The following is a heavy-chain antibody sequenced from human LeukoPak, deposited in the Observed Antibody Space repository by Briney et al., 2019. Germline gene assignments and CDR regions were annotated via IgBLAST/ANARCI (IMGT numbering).Heavy chain of an antibody. V-gene: IGHV6-1*01. CDR3: ASGDYYDSSGYYFDAFDI. Sequence: SQTLSLTCAISGDSLSSNNAAWNWIRQSPSRSLEWLGRTYYRSKWYNDYAVSVKSRITINPDTSKNQFSLQLNSVTPEDTAVYYCASGDYYDSSGYYFDAFDIWGQGTVVTVSS. J-gene: IGHJ3*02. CDR2: TYYRSKWYN. D-gene: IGHD3-22*01. CDR1: GDSLSSNNAA.